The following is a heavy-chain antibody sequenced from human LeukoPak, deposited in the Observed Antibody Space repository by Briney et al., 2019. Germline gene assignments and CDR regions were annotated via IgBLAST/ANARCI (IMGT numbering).Heavy chain of an antibody. J-gene: IGHJ4*02. V-gene: IGHV4-61*02. D-gene: IGHD3-3*01. CDR3: AREYDFWSGYQAY. Sequence: PSQTLSLTCTVSGGSISSGSYYWSWIRQPAGKGLEWIGRIYTSGSTNYNPSLKSRVTISVDTSKNQFSLKLSSVTAADTAVYYCAREYDFWSGYQAYWGQGTLLTVSS. CDR1: GGSISSGSYY. CDR2: IYTSGST.